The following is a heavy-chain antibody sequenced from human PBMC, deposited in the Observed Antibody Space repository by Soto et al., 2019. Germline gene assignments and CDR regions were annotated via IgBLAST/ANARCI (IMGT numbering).Heavy chain of an antibody. D-gene: IGHD3-9*01. J-gene: IGHJ4*02. CDR3: ATLGYGFRQFDY. V-gene: IGHV4-31*03. Sequence: SETLSLTCIVSGGSINSGGYYWSWIRQHPGKGLEWIGYIYYSGTASYNPSLKSRLAISIDTSKNQFSLNLSSVTAADPAVYYCATLGYGFRQFDYWGQGTLVTVSS. CDR1: GGSINSGGYY. CDR2: IYYSGTA.